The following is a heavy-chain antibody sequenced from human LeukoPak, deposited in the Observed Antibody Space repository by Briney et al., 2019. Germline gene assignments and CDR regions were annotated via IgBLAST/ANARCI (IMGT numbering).Heavy chain of an antibody. CDR3: ARVEDGYNMVIDY. CDR2: IYYSGST. D-gene: IGHD5-24*01. J-gene: IGHJ4*02. CDR1: GGSISSYY. V-gene: IGHV4-59*01. Sequence: PSETLSLTCTVSGGSISSYYWGWIRQPPGKGLEWIGYIYYSGSTNYNPSLKSRVTISVDTSKNQFSLKLSSVTAADTAVYYCARVEDGYNMVIDYWGQGTLVTVSS.